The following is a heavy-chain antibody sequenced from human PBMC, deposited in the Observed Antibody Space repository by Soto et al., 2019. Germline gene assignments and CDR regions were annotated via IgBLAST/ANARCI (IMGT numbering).Heavy chain of an antibody. D-gene: IGHD3-10*01. J-gene: IGHJ4*02. V-gene: IGHV1-69*06. CDR3: ARDLLVRGRSSRFDY. CDR2: VIPIFGTA. CDR1: GGTFSSYA. Sequence: QVQLVQSGAEVKKPGSSVKVSCKASGGTFSSYAISWVRQAPGPGLEWMGGVIPIFGTANYAQKFQGRVKIKEEKSTRKAYIEMSSMRYEDTAVYYCARDLLVRGRSSRFDYWGQGTLVTVSS.